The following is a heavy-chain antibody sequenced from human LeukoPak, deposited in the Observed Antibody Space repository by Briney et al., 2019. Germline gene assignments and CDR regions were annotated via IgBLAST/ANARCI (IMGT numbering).Heavy chain of an antibody. J-gene: IGHJ4*02. D-gene: IGHD5-24*01. V-gene: IGHV4-61*02. CDR2: IYTSGST. CDR3: ARGVATINFDY. Sequence: PSETLSLTCTVSGGSISSGSYYWSWIRQPAGKRLEWIGRIYTSGSTNYNPSLKSRVTISVDTSKNQFSLKLSSVTAADTAVYYCARGVATINFDYWGQGTLVTVSS. CDR1: GGSISSGSYY.